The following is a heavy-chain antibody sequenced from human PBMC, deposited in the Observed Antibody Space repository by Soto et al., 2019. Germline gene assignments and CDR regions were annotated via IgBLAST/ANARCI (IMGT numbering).Heavy chain of an antibody. CDR1: GYTFTNFG. Sequence: QVQLVQSGDEVTKPGASVKVSCKASGYTFTNFGISWVRQAPGQGLEWMGWISGYDGNTNYVQKLQDRVTMATDTSTTTAFMELRRLTSDDTAIYYCATTSGWHEGLDIWGQGTKVIVSS. D-gene: IGHD6-19*01. J-gene: IGHJ3*02. V-gene: IGHV1-18*01. CDR3: ATTSGWHEGLDI. CDR2: ISGYDGNT.